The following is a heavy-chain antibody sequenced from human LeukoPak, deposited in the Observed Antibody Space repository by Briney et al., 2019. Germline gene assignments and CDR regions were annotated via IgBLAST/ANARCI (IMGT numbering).Heavy chain of an antibody. CDR3: AKDRMAAAGTRQHWFDP. CDR1: GFTFSNYA. D-gene: IGHD6-13*01. V-gene: IGHV3-23*01. J-gene: IGHJ5*02. Sequence: GGSLRLSCAASGFTFSNYAMTWVRQAPGKGLEWVSAISGSGSGGTTYYSDSVKGRFTISRDNSKNTPYLQMNSLRAEDTAVYYCAKDRMAAAGTRQHWFDPWGQGTLVTVSS. CDR2: ISGSGSGGTT.